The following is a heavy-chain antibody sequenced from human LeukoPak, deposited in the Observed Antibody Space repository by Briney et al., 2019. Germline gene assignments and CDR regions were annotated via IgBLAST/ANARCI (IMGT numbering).Heavy chain of an antibody. CDR2: IYYSGST. CDR3: ERAPYYYDSSGYYYNV. J-gene: IGHJ6*04. CDR1: GGSISSYY. V-gene: IGHV4-59*08. D-gene: IGHD3-22*01. Sequence: SETLSLTCTGSGGSISSYYWSWIRQPPGKGLEWIGYIYYSGSTNYNPSLKSRVTISVDTSKNQFSLKLSSVTAADTAVYYCERAPYYYDSSGYYYNVWGKGTTVTVSS.